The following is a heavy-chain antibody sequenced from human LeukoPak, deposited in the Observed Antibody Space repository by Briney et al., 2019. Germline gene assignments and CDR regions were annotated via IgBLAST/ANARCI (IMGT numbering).Heavy chain of an antibody. D-gene: IGHD3-22*01. CDR3: ARDLVSVDYYDSSGYPYPDY. Sequence: PGGSLRLSCAASGFTFTRFNMNWVRQAPGKGLELVSSITSSGTYIYYADSVKGRFTISRDNAKNSLYLQMNSLRAEDTAVYYCARDLVSVDYYDSSGYPYPDYWGRGTLVTVSS. CDR1: GFTFTRFN. J-gene: IGHJ4*02. CDR2: ITSSGTYI. V-gene: IGHV3-21*04.